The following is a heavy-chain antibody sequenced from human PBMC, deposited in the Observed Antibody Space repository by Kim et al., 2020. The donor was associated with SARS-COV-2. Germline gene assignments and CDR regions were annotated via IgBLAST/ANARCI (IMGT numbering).Heavy chain of an antibody. J-gene: IGHJ4*02. V-gene: IGHV3-23*01. D-gene: IGHD3-10*01. Sequence: AASVRGRFTISRDNYKNTFYLQMDSLRVEDTAAYYCAKDVLYVPGRGYFDSWGQGVLVTVSS. CDR3: AKDVLYVPGRGYFDS.